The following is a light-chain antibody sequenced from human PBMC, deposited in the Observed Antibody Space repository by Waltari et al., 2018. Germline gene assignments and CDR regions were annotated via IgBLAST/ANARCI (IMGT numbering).Light chain of an antibody. CDR1: QYISTF. Sequence: QMNHSTSSLSATVGDRGTLTFQASQYISTFLNWYQQKPGKGHKLLIYASSTLQSGVPSRFSGSGSGTDFTFTISSLQLEDFATYYCQQSYDTPRTFGQGTKVEVK. J-gene: IGKJ1*01. CDR2: ASS. CDR3: QQSYDTPRT. V-gene: IGKV1-39*01.